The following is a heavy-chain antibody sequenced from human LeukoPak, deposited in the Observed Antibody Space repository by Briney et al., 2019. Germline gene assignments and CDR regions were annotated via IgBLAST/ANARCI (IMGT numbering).Heavy chain of an antibody. CDR1: GGSISRSRDY. CDR3: ARGPTMVRGSDAFDI. D-gene: IGHD3-10*01. Sequence: SETLSLTCTVSGGSISRSRDYWGWIRQPPGKGLEWIGSIYYSGSTYYNPSLKSRVTISVDTSKNQFSLKLSSVTAADTAVYYCARGPTMVRGSDAFDIWGQGTMVTVSS. J-gene: IGHJ3*02. V-gene: IGHV4-39*07. CDR2: IYYSGST.